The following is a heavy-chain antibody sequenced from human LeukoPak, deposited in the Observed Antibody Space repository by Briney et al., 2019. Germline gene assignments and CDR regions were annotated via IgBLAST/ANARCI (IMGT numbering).Heavy chain of an antibody. CDR3: AKDRSPTGSYYGMDV. J-gene: IGHJ6*02. Sequence: AGGSLRLSCAASGFTFSSYGMHWVRQAPGKGLEWVAVIWYDGSNKYYADSVKGRFTISRDNSKNTLYLQMNSLRPEDTAVYYCAKDRSPTGSYYGMDVWGQGTTVIVSS. CDR1: GFTFSSYG. D-gene: IGHD1-1*01. CDR2: IWYDGSNK. V-gene: IGHV3-30*02.